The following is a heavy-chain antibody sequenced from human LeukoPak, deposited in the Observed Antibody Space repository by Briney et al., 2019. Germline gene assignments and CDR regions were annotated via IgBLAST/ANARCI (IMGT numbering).Heavy chain of an antibody. CDR3: ARVPSRSGYYGLDYYGMDV. J-gene: IGHJ6*02. Sequence: PGGSLRLSCAASGFTFSSYWMSWVRQAPGKGLEWVANIKQDGSEKYYVDSVKGRFTISRDNAKNSLYLQMNSLRAEDTAVYYCARVPSRSGYYGLDYYGMDVWGQGTTVTVSS. CDR1: GFTFSSYW. CDR2: IKQDGSEK. V-gene: IGHV3-7*01. D-gene: IGHD3-3*01.